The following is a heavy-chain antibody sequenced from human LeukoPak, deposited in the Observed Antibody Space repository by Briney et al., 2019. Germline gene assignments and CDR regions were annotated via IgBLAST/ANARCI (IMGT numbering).Heavy chain of an antibody. CDR1: GGSITSDNW. V-gene: IGHV4-4*02. CDR2: IYHSGST. Sequence: SGTLSLTCAVSGGSITSDNWWTWVRQPPGKGLEWIGAIYHSGSTDYNPSLKSRVTISVDKSKDQFSLKLSSVTAADTAVYFCARDRDGMGVWGQGTTVTVSS. CDR3: ARDRDGMGV. J-gene: IGHJ6*02.